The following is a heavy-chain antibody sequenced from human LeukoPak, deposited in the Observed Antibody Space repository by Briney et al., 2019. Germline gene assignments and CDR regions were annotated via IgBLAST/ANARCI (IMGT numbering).Heavy chain of an antibody. D-gene: IGHD3-22*01. CDR2: IKEDGSEK. Sequence: GGSLRLSCAASGFTCSTYWMSWVRQAPGKGLEWVANIKEDGSEKYYGDSVKGRFTISRDNAKNSLYLQMNSRRAEDTAVYYCARDSSGYQWGQGTLVTVSS. CDR1: GFTCSTYW. CDR3: ARDSSGYQ. J-gene: IGHJ4*02. V-gene: IGHV3-7*01.